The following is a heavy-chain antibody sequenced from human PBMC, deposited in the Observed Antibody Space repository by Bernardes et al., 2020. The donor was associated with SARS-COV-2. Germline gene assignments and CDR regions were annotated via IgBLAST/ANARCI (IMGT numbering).Heavy chain of an antibody. D-gene: IGHD3-22*01. J-gene: IGHJ4*02. CDR1: GYTFSGYY. CDR3: ARDASADHSSGYQYYFDY. CDR2: INPNSGVT. Sequence: ASVKVSCKTSGYTFSGYYIHWVRQAPGQGLECMGWINPNSGVTNYAQNFQGRVTMTRDTPISTAYMELSSLTSDDTAVFYCARDASADHSSGYQYYFDYWGQGTLVTVTS. V-gene: IGHV1-2*02.